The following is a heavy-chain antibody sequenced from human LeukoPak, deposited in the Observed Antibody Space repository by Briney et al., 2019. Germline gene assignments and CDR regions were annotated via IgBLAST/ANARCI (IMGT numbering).Heavy chain of an antibody. Sequence: PGGSLRLSCAASGFTFSSYWMHWVRQAPGKGLVWVSRINTDGSSTSYADSVKGRFTISRDNAKNTLYLQMNSLRAEDTAVYYCARDGKGEGMGWLQLDSYFDYWGQGTLVTVSS. CDR2: INTDGSST. D-gene: IGHD5-24*01. V-gene: IGHV3-74*01. J-gene: IGHJ4*02. CDR1: GFTFSSYW. CDR3: ARDGKGEGMGWLQLDSYFDY.